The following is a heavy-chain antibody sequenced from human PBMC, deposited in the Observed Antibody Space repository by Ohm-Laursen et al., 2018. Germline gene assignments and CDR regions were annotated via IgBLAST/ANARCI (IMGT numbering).Heavy chain of an antibody. Sequence: PPGTLSLTCTVSGGSISSYYWSWIRQPPGKGLEWIGYIYYSGSTNYNPSLKSRVTISVDTSKNQFSLKLSSVTAADTAVYYCARGHIVATVDWGQGTLVTVSS. CDR2: IYYSGST. V-gene: IGHV4-59*12. J-gene: IGHJ4*02. CDR3: ARGHIVATVD. D-gene: IGHD5-12*01. CDR1: GGSISSYY.